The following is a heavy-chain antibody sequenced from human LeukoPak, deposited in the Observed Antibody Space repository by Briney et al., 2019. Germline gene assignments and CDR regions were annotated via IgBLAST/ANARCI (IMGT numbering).Heavy chain of an antibody. Sequence: SETLSLTCTVSGGSISSYYWSWIRQPPGKGLEWIGYIYYSGSTNYNPSLKSRVTISVDTSKNQFSLKLGSVTAADTAVYYCARRSNYDAFDIWGQGTMVTVAS. V-gene: IGHV4-59*01. D-gene: IGHD1-7*01. CDR2: IYYSGST. J-gene: IGHJ3*02. CDR3: ARRSNYDAFDI. CDR1: GGSISSYY.